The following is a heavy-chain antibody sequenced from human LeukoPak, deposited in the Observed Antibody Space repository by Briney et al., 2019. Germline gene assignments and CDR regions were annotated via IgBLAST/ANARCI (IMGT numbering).Heavy chain of an antibody. V-gene: IGHV4-34*01. CDR3: ARIKNAYYYYYGMDV. Sequence: SETLSLTCAVYGGSFSGYYWSWIRQPPGKGLEWIGEINQSGSTNYNPSLKSRVTISVDTPKNQFSLKLNSVTAADTAVYYCARIKNAYYYYYGMDVWGQGTTVTVSS. CDR1: GGSFSGYY. CDR2: INQSGST. J-gene: IGHJ6*02.